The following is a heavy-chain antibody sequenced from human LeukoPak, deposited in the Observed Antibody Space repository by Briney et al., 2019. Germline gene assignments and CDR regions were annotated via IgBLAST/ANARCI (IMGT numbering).Heavy chain of an antibody. V-gene: IGHV3-21*04. CDR2: ISSSSSYI. CDR1: GFTFSSYS. Sequence: GGSLRLSCAASGFTFSSYSMNWVRQAPGKGLEWVSSISSSSSYIYYADSVKGRFTISRDNAKNSLYLQMSSLRAEDTAVYYCARSVIAALTYYYGMDVWGQGTTVTVSS. CDR3: ARSVIAALTYYYGMDV. J-gene: IGHJ6*02. D-gene: IGHD6-6*01.